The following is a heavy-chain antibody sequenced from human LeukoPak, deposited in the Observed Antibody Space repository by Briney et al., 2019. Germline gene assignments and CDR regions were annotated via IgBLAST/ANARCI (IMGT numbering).Heavy chain of an antibody. Sequence: ASVKVSCKASGYTFTSYYMHWVRQAPGQGLEWMGIINPSGGSTSYAQKFQGRVTITADESTSTAYMELSSLRSEDTAVYYCARVSEGYGDYYFDYWGQGTLVTVSS. CDR1: GYTFTSYY. V-gene: IGHV1-46*01. J-gene: IGHJ4*02. CDR3: ARVSEGYGDYYFDY. D-gene: IGHD4-17*01. CDR2: INPSGGST.